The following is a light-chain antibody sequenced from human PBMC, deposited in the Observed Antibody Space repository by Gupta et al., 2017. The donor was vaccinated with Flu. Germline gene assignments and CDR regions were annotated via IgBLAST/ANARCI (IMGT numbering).Light chain of an antibody. CDR3: AAWDDSLSGSYV. V-gene: IGLV1-47*01. J-gene: IGLJ1*01. CDR2: RIN. Sequence: VNISCSGSSSTIGSNFVYWYQQLTGTAPKLLIYRINQRHSGVTDRFSGSRSGTSASMAISGLRSEDEADYYCAAWDDSLSGSYVFGSGTKVTVL. CDR1: SSTIGSNF.